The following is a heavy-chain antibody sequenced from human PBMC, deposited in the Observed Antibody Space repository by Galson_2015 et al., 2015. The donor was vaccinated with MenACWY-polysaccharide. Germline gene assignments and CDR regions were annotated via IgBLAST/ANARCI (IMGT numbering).Heavy chain of an antibody. CDR3: ARRAPGWELFRQFFYYGMDV. Sequence: SLRLSCAVSGFTFNSYAMSWVRQAPGKGLEWVSAISGSGDNTYYADSVRGRFTISRDNSKNTLFLQMNSLRVEDTAVYYCARRAPGWELFRQFFYYGMDVGGQGTTGTVSS. J-gene: IGHJ6*02. CDR2: ISGSGDNT. CDR1: GFTFNSYA. V-gene: IGHV3-23*01. D-gene: IGHD3-10*01.